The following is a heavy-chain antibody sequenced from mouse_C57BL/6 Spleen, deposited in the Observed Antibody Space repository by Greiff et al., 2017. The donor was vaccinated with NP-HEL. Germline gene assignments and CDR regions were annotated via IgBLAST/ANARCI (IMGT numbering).Heavy chain of an antibody. CDR3: ARGWLLPHYYAMDY. Sequence: LVEPGASVKISCKVSGYTFTDHTIHWMKQRPEQGLEWIGYIYPRDGSTKYNEKFKGKATLTADKSSSTAYMQLNSLTSEDSAVYFCARGWLLPHYYAMDYWGQGTSVTVSS. D-gene: IGHD2-3*01. CDR2: IYPRDGST. J-gene: IGHJ4*01. V-gene: IGHV1-78*01. CDR1: GYTFTDHT.